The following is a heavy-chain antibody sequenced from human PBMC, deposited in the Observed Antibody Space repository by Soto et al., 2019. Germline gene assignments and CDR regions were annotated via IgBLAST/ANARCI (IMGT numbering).Heavy chain of an antibody. J-gene: IGHJ6*02. CDR2: ISGHNGQT. V-gene: IGHV1-18*01. D-gene: IGHD5-18*01. CDR1: GYTFSNYG. CDR3: ARDGRKELWLEGLNTMDV. Sequence: QVQLVQSGPEMKKPGASVKVSCKASGYTFSNYGISWVRQAPGQGLEWVGWISGHNGQTKSAQKFWGRVTMSTDISTSTAYMELKSLRSDDSAMYFCARDGRKELWLEGLNTMDVWGQGTTVTVSS.